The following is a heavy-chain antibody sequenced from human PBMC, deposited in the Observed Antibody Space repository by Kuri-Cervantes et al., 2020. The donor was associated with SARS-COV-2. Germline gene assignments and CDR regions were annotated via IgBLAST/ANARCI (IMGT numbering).Heavy chain of an antibody. D-gene: IGHD1-26*01. V-gene: IGHV1-69*05. CDR3: ARNQVGGYYYYYMDV. CDR2: IIPIFGTA. Sequence: VKVSCKASGGTFSSYAISWVRQAPGQGLEWMGGIIPIFGTANYAQKFQGRVTITTDESTSTAYMELSSLRSEDTAVYYCARNQVGGYYYYYMDVWGKGTTVTVSS. J-gene: IGHJ6*03. CDR1: GGTFSSYA.